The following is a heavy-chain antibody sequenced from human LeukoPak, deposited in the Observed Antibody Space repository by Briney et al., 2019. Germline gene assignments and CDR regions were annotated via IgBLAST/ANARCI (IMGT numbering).Heavy chain of an antibody. J-gene: IGHJ4*02. V-gene: IGHV3-48*03. D-gene: IGHD3-22*01. CDR1: GFTFSSYE. CDR3: AREPYDSSGYHSEYFDY. Sequence: PGESLGLSCAASGFTFSSYEMNWVRQAPGKGLEWVSYISSSGSTIYYAESVKGRFTISRDNAKNSLYLQMNSLRAEDTAVYYCAREPYDSSGYHSEYFDYWGQGTLVTVSS. CDR2: ISSSGSTI.